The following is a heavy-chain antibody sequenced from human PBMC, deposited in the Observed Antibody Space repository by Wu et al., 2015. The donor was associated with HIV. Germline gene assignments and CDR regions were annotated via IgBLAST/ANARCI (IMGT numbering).Heavy chain of an antibody. V-gene: IGHV1-2*02. J-gene: IGHJ4*02. CDR3: ARLQSLSGFYSNADY. Sequence: QVQMVQSGPEVKKPGASVMVSCKASGYTFTDYYMYWVRQAPGQGLEWMGWINPNRGGTKYAQKFQGRVTMTRDTAVSTAYMELNSLRSDDTAVYYCARLQSLSGFYSNADYWGQGTLVTVSS. D-gene: IGHD3-22*01. CDR1: GYTFTDYY. CDR2: INPNRGGT.